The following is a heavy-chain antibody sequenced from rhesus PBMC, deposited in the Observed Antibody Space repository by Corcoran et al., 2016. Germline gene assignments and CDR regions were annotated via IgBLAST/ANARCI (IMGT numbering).Heavy chain of an antibody. CDR2: IYWDDDK. J-gene: IGHJ3*01. V-gene: IGHV2S1*01. CDR1: GFSLSTSGMG. Sequence: QVTLKESGPALVKPTQTLTLTCTFSGFSLSTSGMGVVWIRQPPGKALEWLASIYWDDDKYYSSSLKSRLTISKDTSKNQVVLTMTNMDPVDTATYYCARGAVAFAFDFWGQGLRVTVSS. CDR3: ARGAVAFAFDF. D-gene: IGHD2-33*01.